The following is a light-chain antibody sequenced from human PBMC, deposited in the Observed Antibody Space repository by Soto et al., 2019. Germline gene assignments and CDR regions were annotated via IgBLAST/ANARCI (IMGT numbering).Light chain of an antibody. CDR3: SSYTSSRTYV. Sequence: QSALTQPASVSGSPGQSITISCTGTSSDVGAYSYVSWYQQHPGKAPKLIIYDVSDRPSGISNRFSGSKSDNTASLTISGLQAEDEAEYYCSSYTSSRTYVFGTGTKVTAL. J-gene: IGLJ1*01. CDR1: SSDVGAYSY. V-gene: IGLV2-14*01. CDR2: DVS.